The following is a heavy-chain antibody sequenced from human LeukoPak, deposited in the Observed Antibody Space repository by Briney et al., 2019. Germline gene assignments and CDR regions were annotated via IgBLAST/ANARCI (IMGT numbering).Heavy chain of an antibody. CDR2: ISRSSSDI. Sequence: GGSLRLSCAASGVTFSSYSMNWGRQAPGKGLEWGSSISRSSSDIYYADSAKGTFTITRDNAKNSLYLQMNRLSDEDTAVYYCARALSTVTTTYYYYGMDVWGQGTTVTVSS. V-gene: IGHV3-21*01. CDR1: GVTFSSYS. J-gene: IGHJ6*02. CDR3: ARALSTVTTTYYYYGMDV. D-gene: IGHD4-17*01.